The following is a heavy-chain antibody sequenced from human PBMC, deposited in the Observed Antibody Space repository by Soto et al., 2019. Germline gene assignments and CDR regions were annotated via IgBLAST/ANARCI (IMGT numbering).Heavy chain of an antibody. CDR1: GGTFSSYA. CDR3: AREYDFWSRYRHQDYYGMDV. D-gene: IGHD3-3*01. CDR2: IIPIFGTA. Sequence: QVQLVQSGAEVKKPGSSVKVSCKASGGTFSSYAISWVRQAPGQGLEWMGGIIPIFGTANYAQKFQGRVTITADEYTRTDYMELSSLRSEDTAVYYCAREYDFWSRYRHQDYYGMDVWGQGTTVTVSS. J-gene: IGHJ6*02. V-gene: IGHV1-69*01.